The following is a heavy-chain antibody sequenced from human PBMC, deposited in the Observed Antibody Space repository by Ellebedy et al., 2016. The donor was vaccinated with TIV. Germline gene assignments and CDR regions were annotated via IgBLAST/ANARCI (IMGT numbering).Heavy chain of an antibody. CDR3: AKDISVDTAMVNRPGAFDI. D-gene: IGHD5-18*01. J-gene: IGHJ3*02. Sequence: SLKISCAASGFTFDDYAMHWVRQAPGKGLEWVSGISWNSGSIGYADSVKGRFTISRDNAKNSLYLQMNSLRAEDTALYYCAKDISVDTAMVNRPGAFDIWGQGTMVTVSS. CDR1: GFTFDDYA. CDR2: ISWNSGSI. V-gene: IGHV3-9*01.